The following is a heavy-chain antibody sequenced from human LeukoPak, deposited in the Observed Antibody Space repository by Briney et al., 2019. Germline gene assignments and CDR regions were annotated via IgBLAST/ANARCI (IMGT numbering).Heavy chain of an antibody. CDR1: GYTFTGYY. D-gene: IGHD3-3*01. CDR3: ARDRAYDFWSRYYQYFYMDV. V-gene: IGHV1-2*02. Sequence: ASVTVSCKASGYTFTGYYMHWVRQAPGQGLEWMGWINPNSGGTNYAQKFQGRVTMTRDTSISTAYMELRNLRSDDTAVYYCARDRAYDFWSRYYQYFYMDVWGKGTPVTVSS. J-gene: IGHJ6*03. CDR2: INPNSGGT.